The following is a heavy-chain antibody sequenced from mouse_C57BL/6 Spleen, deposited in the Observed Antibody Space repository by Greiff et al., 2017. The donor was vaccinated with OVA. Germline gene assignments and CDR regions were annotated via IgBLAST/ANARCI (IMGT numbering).Heavy chain of an antibody. CDR2: ISSGNSTI. J-gene: IGHJ2*01. CDR3: ARDGYDY. D-gene: IGHD2-3*01. Sequence: EVKVVESGGGLVKPGGSLKLSCAASGFTFSDYGMHWVRQAPEKGLEWVAYISSGNSTIYYADTVKGRFTISRDNAKNTLFLQMTSLRSEDTAMYYCARDGYDYWGQGTTLTVSS. V-gene: IGHV5-17*01. CDR1: GFTFSDYG.